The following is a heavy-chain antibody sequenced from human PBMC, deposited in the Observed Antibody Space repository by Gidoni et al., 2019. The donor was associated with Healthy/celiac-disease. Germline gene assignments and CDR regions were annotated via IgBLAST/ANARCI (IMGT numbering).Heavy chain of an antibody. Sequence: QVQLVQSGAEVKKPGASVKVSCKASGYPFTGYYMHWVRQAPGQGLEWMGWINPNRGGTNYAQKFQGRVTMTRDTSISTAYMELSRLRSDDTAVYYCARERLGAEGDAFDIWGQGTMVTVSS. J-gene: IGHJ3*02. CDR3: ARERLGAEGDAFDI. CDR1: GYPFTGYY. CDR2: INPNRGGT. V-gene: IGHV1-2*02. D-gene: IGHD3-22*01.